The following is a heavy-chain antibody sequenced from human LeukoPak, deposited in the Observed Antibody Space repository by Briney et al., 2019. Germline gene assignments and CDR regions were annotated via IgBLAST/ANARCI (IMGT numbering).Heavy chain of an antibody. CDR2: IKQDGSEK. D-gene: IGHD5-12*01. V-gene: IGHV3-7*01. CDR3: ARDSIVATWMDYYYGMDV. Sequence: GGSLRLSCAAYGFTFSSYWMSWVRQAPGKGLEWVANIKQDGSEKYYVDSVKGRFTISRDNAKNSLYLQMNSLRAEDTAVYYCARDSIVATWMDYYYGMDVWGQGTTVTVSS. CDR1: GFTFSSYW. J-gene: IGHJ6*02.